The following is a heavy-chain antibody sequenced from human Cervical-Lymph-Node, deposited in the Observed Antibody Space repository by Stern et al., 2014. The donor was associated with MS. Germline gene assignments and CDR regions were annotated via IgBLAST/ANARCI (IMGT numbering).Heavy chain of an antibody. CDR2: INPTGGST. V-gene: IGHV1-46*01. J-gene: IGHJ5*01. D-gene: IGHD1-7*01. CDR3: AREGGGGYNWDYLLDRFDS. CDR1: GYPFTNYY. Sequence: DQLVESGAAVKKPGASVKVSCKASGYPFTNYYIHWVRQAPGQGLEWMRIINPTGGSTNYAQKFQGRVTVTRDTSTSTVYMELSSLNSEDPAVYYCAREGGGGYNWDYLLDRFDSWGQGTLVTVSS.